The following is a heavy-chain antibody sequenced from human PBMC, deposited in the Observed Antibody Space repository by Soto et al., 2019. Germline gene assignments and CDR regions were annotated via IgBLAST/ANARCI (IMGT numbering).Heavy chain of an antibody. J-gene: IGHJ6*02. D-gene: IGHD1-20*01. CDR1: GGSISSYY. CDR2: IYYSGST. CDR3: ARDSGITGTTSYYYYGMDV. Sequence: PSETLSLTCTVSGGSISSYYWSWIRQPPGKGLEWIGYIYYSGSTNYNPSLKSQVTISVDTSKNQFSLKLSSVTAADTAVYYCARDSGITGTTSYYYYGMDVWGQGTTVTVSS. V-gene: IGHV4-59*01.